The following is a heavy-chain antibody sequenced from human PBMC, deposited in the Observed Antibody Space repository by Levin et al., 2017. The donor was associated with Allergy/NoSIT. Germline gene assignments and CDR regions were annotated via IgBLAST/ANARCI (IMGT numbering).Heavy chain of an antibody. CDR3: ARSRYSSGNICYYWFDT. CDR1: GYNFINYG. Sequence: GASVKVSCKASGYNFINYGISWVRQAPGQGLEWMGWISPHSRDTSYAQKFQGRVTMTTDTSTSTVYMELRSLISDDTAKYYCARSRYSSGNICYYWFDTWGQGTLVAVSS. J-gene: IGHJ5*02. D-gene: IGHD2-15*01. V-gene: IGHV1-18*01. CDR2: ISPHSRDT.